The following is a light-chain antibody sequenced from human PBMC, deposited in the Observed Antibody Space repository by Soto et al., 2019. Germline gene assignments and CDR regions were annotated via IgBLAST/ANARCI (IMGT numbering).Light chain of an antibody. J-gene: IGKJ4*01. Sequence: AIRMTQSPSSFSSSTGDRFTISFLASQGISSYLACYQQKPGKAPKLLIYAASTLQSGVPSRFSGSGSGTDFTLTISCLQSEDFATYYCQQYYSYPFTFGGGTKVDNK. CDR3: QQYYSYPFT. CDR2: AAS. V-gene: IGKV1-8*01. CDR1: QGISSY.